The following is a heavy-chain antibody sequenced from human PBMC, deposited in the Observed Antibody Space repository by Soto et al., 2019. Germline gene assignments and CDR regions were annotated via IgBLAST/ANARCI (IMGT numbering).Heavy chain of an antibody. CDR3: ARKSDSSPVPEADGV. V-gene: IGHV3-53*02. Sequence: EVQLVETGGGLIQPGGSLRLSCAASGFSVGSNYMTWVRQSTVRGLEWVSLIYSNGDTDYQDSVKDRFSISRDIFKNTLYLQPNNPRAEDTAVYLCARKSDSSPVPEADGVWGRGTLVTVSS. CDR2: IYSNGDT. D-gene: IGHD2-8*01. J-gene: IGHJ4*02. CDR1: GFSVGSNY.